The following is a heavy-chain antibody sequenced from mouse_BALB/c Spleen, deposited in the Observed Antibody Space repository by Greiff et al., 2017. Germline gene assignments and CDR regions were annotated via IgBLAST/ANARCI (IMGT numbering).Heavy chain of an antibody. CDR3: ARGGYDGSDY. J-gene: IGHJ2*01. CDR2: INPSTGYT. V-gene: IGHV1-7*01. D-gene: IGHD2-3*01. Sequence: VKLMESGAELAKPGASVKMSCKASGYTFTSYWMHWVKQRPGQGLEWIGYINPSTGYTEYNQKFKDKATLTADKSSSTAYMQLSSLTSVDSAVYVCARGGYDGSDYWGQGTTLTVSS. CDR1: GYTFTSYW.